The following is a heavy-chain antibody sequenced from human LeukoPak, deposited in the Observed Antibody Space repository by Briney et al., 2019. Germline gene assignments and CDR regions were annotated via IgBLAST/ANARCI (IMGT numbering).Heavy chain of an antibody. CDR3: ARGYGDWFDP. Sequence: PGGSLRLSCAASGFTFSSYWVHWVRQAPGKGLVWVSRINSDGSSTYYADSVKDRFSISRDNAKNTLYLQMNSLRAEDTAVYYCARGYGDWFDPWGQGTLVTVSS. V-gene: IGHV3-74*01. J-gene: IGHJ5*02. D-gene: IGHD4-17*01. CDR1: GFTFSSYW. CDR2: INSDGSST.